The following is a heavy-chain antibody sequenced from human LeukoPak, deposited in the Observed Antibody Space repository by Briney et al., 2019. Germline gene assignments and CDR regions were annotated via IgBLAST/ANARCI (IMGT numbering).Heavy chain of an antibody. CDR2: IYYSGST. V-gene: IGHV4-39*07. J-gene: IGHJ4*02. Sequence: PSETLSLTCTVSGGSISSSSYYWGWIRQPPGKGLEWIGSIYYSGSTYCNPSLKSRVTISVDTSKNQFSLKLSSVTAADTAVYYCARQVEMATIFAYYFDYWGQGTLVTVSS. CDR3: ARQVEMATIFAYYFDY. D-gene: IGHD5-24*01. CDR1: GGSISSSSYY.